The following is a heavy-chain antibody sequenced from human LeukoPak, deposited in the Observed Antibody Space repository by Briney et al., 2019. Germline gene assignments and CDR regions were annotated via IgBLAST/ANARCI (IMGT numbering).Heavy chain of an antibody. CDR1: GGSISSSSYY. CDR3: ARTVAAHYYFDY. D-gene: IGHD6-13*01. J-gene: IGHJ4*02. V-gene: IGHV4-39*07. CDR2: IYYSGST. Sequence: SETLSLTCTVSGGSISSSSYYWGWIRQPPGKGLEWIGSIYYSGSTYYNPSLKSRVTISVDTSKNQFSLKLSSVTAADTAVYYCARTVAAHYYFDYWGQGTLVTVSS.